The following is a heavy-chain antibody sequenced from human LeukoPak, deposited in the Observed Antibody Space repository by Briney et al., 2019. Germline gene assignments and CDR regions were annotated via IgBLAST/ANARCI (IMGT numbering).Heavy chain of an antibody. D-gene: IGHD3-10*02. CDR1: GDSISSSYW. CDR3: ARRGYYVIY. Sequence: PSETLSLTCAVSGDSISSSYWWSWVRQPPGKGLEWIGEIYHTGSTNYNPSLKSRVTISVDKSKNQFSLKLNSVTAADTAVYYCARRGYYVIYWGQGTLVTVSS. J-gene: IGHJ4*02. CDR2: IYHTGST. V-gene: IGHV4-4*02.